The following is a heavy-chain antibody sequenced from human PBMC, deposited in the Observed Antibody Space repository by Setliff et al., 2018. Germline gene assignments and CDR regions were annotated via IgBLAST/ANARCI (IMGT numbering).Heavy chain of an antibody. V-gene: IGHV1-18*01. CDR3: ATSTLSICSGGSCPNAFDV. CDR1: GYIFKSYG. CDR2: ISSYNDVT. D-gene: IGHD2-15*01. Sequence: ASVKVSCKASGYIFKSYGISWVRQAPGQGLEWMGWISSYNDVTNYAQRFQGRVTMTTDTSKSAAYMDLRGLRSDDTAVYYCATSTLSICSGGSCPNAFDVWGQGTMVTVSS. J-gene: IGHJ3*01.